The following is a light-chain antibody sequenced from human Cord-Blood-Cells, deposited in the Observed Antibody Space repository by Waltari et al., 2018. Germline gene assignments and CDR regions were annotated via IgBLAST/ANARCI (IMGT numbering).Light chain of an antibody. CDR1: SSDVGSYNL. CDR3: CSYAGSRV. CDR2: EGS. Sequence: QSALTQPASVSGSPGQSITISCTGTSSDVGSYNLVSWYQQHPGKAPKLMIYEGSKRPLGVSNRFSGSQSGNTASLTISGLQAEDEADYYCCSYAGSRVFGGGTKLTVL. V-gene: IGLV2-23*01. J-gene: IGLJ3*02.